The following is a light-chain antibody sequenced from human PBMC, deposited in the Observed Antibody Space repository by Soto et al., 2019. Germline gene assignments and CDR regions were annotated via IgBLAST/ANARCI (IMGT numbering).Light chain of an antibody. CDR1: SSDVGGYNY. CDR3: SSYTSSTAYV. CDR2: EVT. Sequence: QSVLTQPASVPASPGQSITISCTGTSSDVGGYNYVSWYQLHTGKAPKLILYEVTNRPSGVSDRYSGSQSGNTASLTISGLQAEDEADYYCSSYTSSTAYVFGTGTKV. V-gene: IGLV2-14*01. J-gene: IGLJ1*01.